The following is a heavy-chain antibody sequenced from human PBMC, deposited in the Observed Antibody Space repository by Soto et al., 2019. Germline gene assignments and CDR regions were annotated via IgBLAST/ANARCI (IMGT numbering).Heavy chain of an antibody. D-gene: IGHD6-19*01. J-gene: IGHJ6*01. Sequence: PSETLSLTCTFSVVSISSGGYYWSWIRQHPGKGLEWIGYIYYSGSTYYSPSLKSRVTISVDTSKNQFSLKLSSVTAADTAVYYCAIVTYVAGWGGTEVWGQGTTVTVSS. CDR1: VVSISSGGYY. CDR2: IYYSGST. V-gene: IGHV4-31*03. CDR3: AIVTYVAGWGGTEV.